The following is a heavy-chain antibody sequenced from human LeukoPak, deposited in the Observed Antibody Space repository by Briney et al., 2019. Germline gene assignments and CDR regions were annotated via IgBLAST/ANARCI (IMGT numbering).Heavy chain of an antibody. CDR2: IYYSGST. J-gene: IGHJ4*02. Sequence: SETLSLTCTVSGGSISSYYWSWIRQPPGKGLEWIGYIYYSGSTNYNPSLKSRVTISVDTSKNQFSLKLSSVTAADTAVYYCARGGWLLWPFDYWGQGTLVTVSS. V-gene: IGHV4-59*01. CDR1: GGSISSYY. D-gene: IGHD3-9*01. CDR3: ARGGWLLWPFDY.